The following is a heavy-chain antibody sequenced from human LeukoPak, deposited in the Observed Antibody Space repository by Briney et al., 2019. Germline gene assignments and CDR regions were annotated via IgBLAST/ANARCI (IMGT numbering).Heavy chain of an antibody. J-gene: IGHJ6*02. V-gene: IGHV3-30*04. CDR2: ISYDGSNK. D-gene: IGHD4-11*01. Sequence: TGGSLRLSCAASGFTFSSYAMHWDRQAPGKGLEWVAVISYDGSNKYYADSVKGRFTISRDNSKNTLYLQMNSLRAEDTAVYYCARDSTVTIRPDYYYYYGMDVWGQGTTVTVSS. CDR1: GFTFSSYA. CDR3: ARDSTVTIRPDYYYYYGMDV.